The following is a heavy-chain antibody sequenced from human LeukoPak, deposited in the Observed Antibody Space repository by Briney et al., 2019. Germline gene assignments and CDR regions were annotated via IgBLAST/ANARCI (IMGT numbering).Heavy chain of an antibody. Sequence: PSETLSLTCTVSGGSISGSSYFWGRIRQPPGKGLEWIGSINYSGSTYYNPSLKSRVTISVDTSNNQFSLKLSSVTAADTTLYYCARQSRSSSSRPASIDYWGQGTLVTVSS. CDR1: GGSISGSSYF. CDR3: ARQSRSSSSRPASIDY. V-gene: IGHV4-39*01. D-gene: IGHD6-6*01. J-gene: IGHJ4*02. CDR2: INYSGST.